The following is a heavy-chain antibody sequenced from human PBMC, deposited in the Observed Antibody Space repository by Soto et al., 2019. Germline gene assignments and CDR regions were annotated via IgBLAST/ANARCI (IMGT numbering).Heavy chain of an antibody. CDR3: AKGHHGSYYDSGTFYSSVH. V-gene: IGHV4-34*01. CDR1: GGSFHGYY. Sequence: SETLSLTCAVYGGSFHGYYWRWIRHRQSPGLEWIGEINHSGSANYNTTYKSRVPISVDTTTIQLSLHLRSVSTAYTAVYYCAKGHHGSYYDSGTFYSSVHWGQGTLVTVSS. CDR2: INHSGSA. J-gene: IGHJ4*02. D-gene: IGHD3-10*01.